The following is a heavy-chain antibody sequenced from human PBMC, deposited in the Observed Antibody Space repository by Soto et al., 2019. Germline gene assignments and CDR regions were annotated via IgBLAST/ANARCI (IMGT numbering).Heavy chain of an antibody. CDR2: IWYDEINK. CDR3: ARDLSGPLDY. V-gene: IGHV3-33*01. Sequence: GGSLRLSCEASGFTFSNYAMHWVRQAPGKGLEWVALIWYDEINKYYADSVKGRFTISRDNSQNTLFLQMNSLRPEDTAVYYCARDLSGPLDYWGQGTPVTVSS. CDR1: GFTFSNYA. J-gene: IGHJ4*02.